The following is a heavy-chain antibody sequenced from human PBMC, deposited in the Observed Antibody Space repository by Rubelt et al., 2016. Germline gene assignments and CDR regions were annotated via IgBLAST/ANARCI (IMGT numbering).Heavy chain of an antibody. CDR1: GGSISSSSYY. V-gene: IGHV4-39*07. CDR3: ARRTNSGWFDY. J-gene: IGHJ4*02. Sequence: QLQLHESGPGLVKPSENLSLTCTVSGGSISSSSYYWAWIRQPPGKCLEWIGSMYNTGSTSYTPSLQSRVSMSVETSKNYCSLNLNSVTAAETALYFCARRTNSGWFDYWGQGILVIVSS. CDR2: MYNTGST. D-gene: IGHD6-19*01.